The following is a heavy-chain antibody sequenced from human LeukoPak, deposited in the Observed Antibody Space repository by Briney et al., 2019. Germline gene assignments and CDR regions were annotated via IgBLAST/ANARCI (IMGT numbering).Heavy chain of an antibody. CDR2: ISYDGSNK. CDR1: GFTFSSYW. Sequence: GGSLRLSCAASGFTFSSYWMHWVRQAPGKGLEWVAVISYDGSNKYYADSVKGRFTISRDNSKNTLYLQMNSLRAEDTAVYYCARTAMVLHHFDYWGQGTLVTVSS. J-gene: IGHJ4*02. CDR3: ARTAMVLHHFDY. V-gene: IGHV3-30*03. D-gene: IGHD5-18*01.